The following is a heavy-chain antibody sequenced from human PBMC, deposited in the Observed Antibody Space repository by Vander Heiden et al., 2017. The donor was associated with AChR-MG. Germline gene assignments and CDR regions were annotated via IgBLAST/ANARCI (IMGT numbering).Heavy chain of an antibody. CDR3: ARQGVVRGVMRIFIGSRYFDL. D-gene: IGHD3-10*01. J-gene: IGHJ2*01. CDR1: GYSFTSYW. V-gene: IGHV5-51*01. Sequence: EVQLVQSGAEVKQPGESLKISCQGSGYSFTSYWIGRGRQMPGKGLEWMGIIYPGDSDTRYSPSFQGQVTISADKSISTAYLQWSSLKASDTAMYYCARQGVVRGVMRIFIGSRYFDLWGRGTLVTVSS. CDR2: IYPGDSDT.